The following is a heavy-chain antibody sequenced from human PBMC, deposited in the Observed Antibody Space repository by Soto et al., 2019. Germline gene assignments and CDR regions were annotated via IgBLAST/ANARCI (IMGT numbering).Heavy chain of an antibody. Sequence: GGSLRLSCAASGFTFRRDGMSWVRQAPGKGLEWVPLITDNGGSTYYADSVKGRFTISRDNTKNTLFLQMNSLRAEDTAVYYCAKERATTTAFDYWGQGALVTVSP. CDR1: GFTFRRDG. CDR3: AKERATTTAFDY. V-gene: IGHV3-23*01. CDR2: ITDNGGST. D-gene: IGHD4-17*01. J-gene: IGHJ4*02.